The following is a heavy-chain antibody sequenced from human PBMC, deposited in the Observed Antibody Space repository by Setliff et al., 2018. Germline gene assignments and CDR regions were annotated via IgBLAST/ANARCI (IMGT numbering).Heavy chain of an antibody. D-gene: IGHD5-12*01. J-gene: IGHJ4*02. CDR2: NYTSGST. V-gene: IGHV4-61*09. CDR1: GGSISSGSDY. Sequence: PSETLSLTCSVSGGSISSGSDYWTWIRQPAGKGLEWIGHNYTSGSTNYNPSLKSRVTISVDTSKNQFSLKLRSVTAADTAVYYCARGGTFRYFDFWGQGAPVTVSS. CDR3: ARGGTFRYFDF.